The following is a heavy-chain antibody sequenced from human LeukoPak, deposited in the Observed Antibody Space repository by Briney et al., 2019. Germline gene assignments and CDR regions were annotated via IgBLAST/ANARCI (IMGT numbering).Heavy chain of an antibody. D-gene: IGHD1-26*01. J-gene: IGHJ4*02. CDR3: ARAGPLYSGAYLGY. CDR1: GYTFTGYY. V-gene: IGHV1-2*02. CDR2: INPNSGDA. Sequence: ASVKVSCKASGYTFTGYYMHWVRQAPGQGLEWMGWINPNSGDANYAQKFQGGVTMTRDTSISTAYMELSRLRSDDTAVYYCARAGPLYSGAYLGYWGQGTLVTVSS.